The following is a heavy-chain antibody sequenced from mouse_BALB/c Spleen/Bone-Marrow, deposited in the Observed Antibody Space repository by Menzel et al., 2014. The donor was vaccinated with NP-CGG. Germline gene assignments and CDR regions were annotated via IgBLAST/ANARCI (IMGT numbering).Heavy chain of an antibody. V-gene: IGHV1-9*01. CDR3: TRQGFAC. CDR1: GYTFSSYW. J-gene: IGHJ3*01. Sequence: QVQLKESGPELMKPGASGKISCKATGYTFSSYWIERVKQRPGHGLEWIGEILPGSGNTHYNEKFKGKATFTADTSSNTAYMQLSSLTSEDSAVYYCTRQGFACWGQGTLVTVSA. CDR2: ILPGSGNT.